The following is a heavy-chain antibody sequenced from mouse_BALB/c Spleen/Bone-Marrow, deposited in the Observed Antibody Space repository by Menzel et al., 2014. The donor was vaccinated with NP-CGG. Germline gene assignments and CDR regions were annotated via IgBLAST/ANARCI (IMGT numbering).Heavy chain of an antibody. J-gene: IGHJ3*01. D-gene: IGHD4-1*01. CDR3: ARNWERFAY. CDR2: IIYSDST. CDR1: GDYITSGY. Sequence: EVKLVESGPSLVKPSQTLSLTCSVTGDYITSGYWNWIRKFSGNKLEYMGYIIYSDSTYYNPSLKSRISITRDTSKNXYYLQLNSVTSEDTDTYYCARNWERFAYWGQGTLVTVSA. V-gene: IGHV3-8*02.